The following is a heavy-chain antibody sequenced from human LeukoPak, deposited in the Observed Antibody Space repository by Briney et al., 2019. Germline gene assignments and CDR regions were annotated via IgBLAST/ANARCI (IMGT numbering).Heavy chain of an antibody. CDR3: ARDRTRTGYSSGWYHDY. Sequence: ASVKVSCKASGYTFTGYYMHWVRQAPGQGLEWMGWINPNSGGTNYAQKFQGRVTMTRDTSISTAYMELSRLRSDDTAVYYCARDRTRTGYSSGWYHDYWGQGTLVAVSS. D-gene: IGHD6-19*01. CDR1: GYTFTGYY. V-gene: IGHV1-2*02. J-gene: IGHJ4*02. CDR2: INPNSGGT.